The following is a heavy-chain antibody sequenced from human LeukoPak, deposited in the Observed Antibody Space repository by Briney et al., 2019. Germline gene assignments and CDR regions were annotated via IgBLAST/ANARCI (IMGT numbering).Heavy chain of an antibody. CDR1: GGSISSYY. J-gene: IGHJ5*02. D-gene: IGHD1-26*01. V-gene: IGHV4-4*07. Sequence: PSETLSLTCTVSGGSISSYYWSWIRQPAGKGLEWIGRIYTSGSTNYNPSLKSRVTMSVDTSKNQFSRKLSSVTAGDTAVYYCARVISGELPTNNWFDPWGQGTLVTVSS. CDR2: IYTSGST. CDR3: ARVISGELPTNNWFDP.